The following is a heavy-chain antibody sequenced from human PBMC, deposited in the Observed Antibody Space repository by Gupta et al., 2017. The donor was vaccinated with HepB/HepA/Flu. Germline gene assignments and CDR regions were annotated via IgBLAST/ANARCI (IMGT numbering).Heavy chain of an antibody. CDR2: ISTSTGDT. Sequence: VKVSCKSSGYIFTTYDFNWVRQDPGQGLEWVGWISTSTGDTKFAQKDQGRVTMTTDTYTDTAYMVLENLKSDDTAVYFCEARSDHGNPDFDFWGQGTLVTVSS. J-gene: IGHJ4*02. D-gene: IGHD4-17*01. CDR3: EARSDHGNPDFDF. V-gene: IGHV1-18*01. CDR1: GYIFTTYD.